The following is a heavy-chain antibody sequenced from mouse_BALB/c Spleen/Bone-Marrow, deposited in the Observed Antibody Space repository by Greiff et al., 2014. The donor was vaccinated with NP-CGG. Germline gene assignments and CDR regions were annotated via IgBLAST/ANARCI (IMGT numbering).Heavy chain of an antibody. CDR1: GYTFTSYW. CDR2: IDPSDSET. CDR3: ARWGAYFDY. V-gene: IGHV1-61*01. J-gene: IGHJ2*01. Sequence: QVQLKHSGAELVRPGTPVKLSCKASGYTFTSYWMNWVKQRPGRGLEWIGRIDPSDSETHYNQKFKDKATLTVDKSSSTAYIQLSSLTPEDSAVYYCARWGAYFDYWGQGTTLTVSS.